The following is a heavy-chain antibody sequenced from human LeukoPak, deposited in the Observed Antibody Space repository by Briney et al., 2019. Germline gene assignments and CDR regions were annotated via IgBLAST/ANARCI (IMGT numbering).Heavy chain of an antibody. J-gene: IGHJ5*02. CDR2: IYYSETT. D-gene: IGHD3-10*01. V-gene: IGHV4-39*01. CDR1: GGSISSSSYY. CDR3: ARQRYYGSGSYSLNWFDP. Sequence: PSETRSLTCTVSGGSISSSSYYWGWIRQPPGKGLEWIGGIYYSETTYYNPSLKSRVTISVDTSKNQFSLRLSSVTAADTAVYYCARQRYYGSGSYSLNWFDPWGQGTLVTVSS.